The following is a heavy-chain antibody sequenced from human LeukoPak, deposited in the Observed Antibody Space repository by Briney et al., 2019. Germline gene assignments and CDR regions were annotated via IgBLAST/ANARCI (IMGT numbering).Heavy chain of an antibody. CDR1: GFTFSSYW. CDR3: AKDGGRTSYVLRYYYYYMDV. Sequence: PGGSLRLSCAASGFTFSSYWKSWVRHGPRKGLEWVANIKQDGSEKYYVDSVKGRFTISRDNAKNSLYLQMNSLRAEDTAVYYCAKDGGRTSYVLRYYYYYMDVWGKGTTVTISS. CDR2: IKQDGSEK. D-gene: IGHD2-2*01. V-gene: IGHV3-7*03. J-gene: IGHJ6*03.